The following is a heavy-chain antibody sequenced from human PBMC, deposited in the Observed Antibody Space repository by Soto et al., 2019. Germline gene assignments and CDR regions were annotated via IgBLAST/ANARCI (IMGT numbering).Heavy chain of an antibody. CDR2: ISGSGGST. Sequence: PGGSMRLSCAASGFTFSSYAMSWVRQAPGKGLEWVSAISGSGGSTYYADSVKGRFTISRDNSKNTLYLQMNSLSAEDTAVYYCEEVVQGFLQWMVLLHLEYWGQGPLVTLSS. V-gene: IGHV3-23*01. CDR1: GFTFSSYA. D-gene: IGHD6-19*01. J-gene: IGHJ4*02. CDR3: EEVVQGFLQWMVLLHLEY.